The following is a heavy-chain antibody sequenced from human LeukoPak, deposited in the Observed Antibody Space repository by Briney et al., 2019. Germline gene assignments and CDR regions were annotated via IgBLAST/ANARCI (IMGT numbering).Heavy chain of an antibody. CDR1: GFIFSSYG. V-gene: IGHV3-30*02. D-gene: IGHD4-17*01. J-gene: IGHJ3*02. Sequence: GGSLRLSCAASGFIFSSYGMHWVRQAPGKGLEWVAFIRYDGSNINYADSVKGRFTISRDNAKNSLYLQMNSLRAEDTAVYYCARDTVTGLDAFDIWGQGTMVTVSS. CDR3: ARDTVTGLDAFDI. CDR2: IRYDGSNI.